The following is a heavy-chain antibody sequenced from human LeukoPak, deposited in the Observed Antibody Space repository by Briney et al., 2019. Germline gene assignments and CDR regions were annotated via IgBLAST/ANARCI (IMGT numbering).Heavy chain of an antibody. CDR2: IYSGGST. CDR1: GFTVSSNY. CDR3: ARLPPRVSTAMVTPYYYGMDV. Sequence: PGGSLRLSCAASGFTVSSNYMSWVRQAPGKGLEWVSVIYSGGSTYYADSVKGRFTISRDNSKNTLYLQMNSLRAEDTAVYYCARLPPRVSTAMVTPYYYGMDVWGQGTTVTVSS. D-gene: IGHD5-18*01. V-gene: IGHV3-66*04. J-gene: IGHJ6*02.